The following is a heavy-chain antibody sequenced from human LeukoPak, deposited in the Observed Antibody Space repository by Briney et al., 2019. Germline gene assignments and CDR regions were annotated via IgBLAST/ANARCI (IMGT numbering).Heavy chain of an antibody. CDR3: ATLRALSITMIVVVITTYYFDY. CDR2: IYHSGST. J-gene: IGHJ4*02. V-gene: IGHV4-38-2*01. Sequence: PSETLSLTCAVSGYSISSDYYWGWTRQPPGKGLEWIGSIYHSGSTYYNPSLKSRVTISVDTSKNQFSLNLTSVTAADTAVYYCATLRALSITMIVVVITTYYFDYWGQGTLVTVSS. CDR1: GYSISSDYY. D-gene: IGHD3-22*01.